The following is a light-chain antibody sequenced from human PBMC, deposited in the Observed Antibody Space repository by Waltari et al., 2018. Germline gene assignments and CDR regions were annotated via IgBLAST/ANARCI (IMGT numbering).Light chain of an antibody. V-gene: IGLV3-19*01. CDR2: GKN. CDR1: SLRTSY. CDR3: SSRDSSASHVL. J-gene: IGLJ2*01. Sequence: SSELTQDPAVSVALGQTVTITCQGASLRTSYASWYQQKSGQAPILVLFGKNKRPSGIPERFSGYNSESTTSLTITGAQAEDEAEYYCSSRDSSASHVLFAGGTKLTVL.